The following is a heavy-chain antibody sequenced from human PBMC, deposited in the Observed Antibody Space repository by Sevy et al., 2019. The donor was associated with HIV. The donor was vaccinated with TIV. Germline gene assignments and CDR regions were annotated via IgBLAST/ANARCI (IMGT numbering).Heavy chain of an antibody. V-gene: IGHV3-53*01. D-gene: IGHD2-2*01. J-gene: IGHJ5*02. CDR2: IFSGGGT. Sequence: GGSLRLSCSVSGITVSSSYMSWVRQTPGKGLEWVSVIFSGGGTSHAASVKGRFSSSRDDSVKTVYLQMKSLRAEDTGTYYCATEEYTSSWITGWFDAWGQGTLVTVSS. CDR3: ATEEYTSSWITGWFDA. CDR1: GITVSSSY.